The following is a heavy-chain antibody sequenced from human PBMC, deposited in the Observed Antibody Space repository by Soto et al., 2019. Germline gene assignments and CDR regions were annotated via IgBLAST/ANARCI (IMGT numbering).Heavy chain of an antibody. CDR1: GFTFRSYS. CDR2: ISSSSSYI. J-gene: IGHJ3*02. Sequence: VGSLRLSCAASGFTFRSYSMNWVRQAPGKGLEWVSSISSSSSYIYYADSVKGRFTISRDNAKNSLYLQMNSLRAEDTAVYYCASHYGDYAEGAFDIWGQGTMVTVSS. D-gene: IGHD4-17*01. V-gene: IGHV3-21*01. CDR3: ASHYGDYAEGAFDI.